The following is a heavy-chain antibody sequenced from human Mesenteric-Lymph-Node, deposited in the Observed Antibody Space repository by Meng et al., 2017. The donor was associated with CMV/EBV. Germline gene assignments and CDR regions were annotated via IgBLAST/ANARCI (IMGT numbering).Heavy chain of an antibody. V-gene: IGHV3-48*03. J-gene: IGHJ3*02. CDR3: ASRMGATTSDAFDI. Sequence: GGSLRLSCAASGFTFSSYEMNWVRQAPGKGLEWVSYISSSGSTIYYADSVKGRFTISRDNAKNSLYLQMNSLRAEDTAVYYCASRMGATTSDAFDIWGQGTMVTVSS. D-gene: IGHD1-26*01. CDR2: ISSSGSTI. CDR1: GFTFSSYE.